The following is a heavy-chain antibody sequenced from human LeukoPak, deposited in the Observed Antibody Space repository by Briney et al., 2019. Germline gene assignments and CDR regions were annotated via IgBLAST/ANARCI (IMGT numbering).Heavy chain of an antibody. CDR2: LYFSGST. Sequence: PSETLSLTCTVSGASISTYYWSCIRQPPGQGLEWIGYLYFSGSTSYNPSLKSRVTISSDTSKNQLSLKLSSVTAADTAVYYCARLQEDSYYYYGLDVWGQGTTVTVSS. V-gene: IGHV4-59*01. CDR1: GASISTYY. CDR3: ARLQEDSYYYYGLDV. D-gene: IGHD2-15*01. J-gene: IGHJ6*02.